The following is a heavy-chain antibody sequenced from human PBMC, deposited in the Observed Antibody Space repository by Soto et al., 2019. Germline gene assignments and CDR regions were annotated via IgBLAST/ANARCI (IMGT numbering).Heavy chain of an antibody. D-gene: IGHD3-10*01. J-gene: IGHJ4*02. Sequence: QVQLVQSGAEVKKPGASVKVSCKASGYTFTSYGISWVRQAPGQGLKWMGWISSYNDNTNYAQKLQGRVTLTMDTSTSTAYMEPRSLRADDTAVYYCARGDSLWFGEVLRFDYWGQGTLVTVSS. CDR1: GYTFTSYG. CDR2: ISSYNDNT. CDR3: ARGDSLWFGEVLRFDY. V-gene: IGHV1-18*01.